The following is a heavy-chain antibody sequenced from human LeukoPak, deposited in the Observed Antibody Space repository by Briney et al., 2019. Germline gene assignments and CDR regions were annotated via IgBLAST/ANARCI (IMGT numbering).Heavy chain of an antibody. J-gene: IGHJ4*02. CDR1: GGSFSGYC. CDR3: AREWGGDFDY. CDR2: INHSGST. D-gene: IGHD1-26*01. V-gene: IGHV4-34*01. Sequence: SETLSLTCAVYGGSFSGYCWSWIRQPPGKGLEWIGEINHSGSTNYNPSLKSRVTISVDTSKNQFSLKLSSVTAADTAVYYCAREWGGDFDYWGQGTLVTVSS.